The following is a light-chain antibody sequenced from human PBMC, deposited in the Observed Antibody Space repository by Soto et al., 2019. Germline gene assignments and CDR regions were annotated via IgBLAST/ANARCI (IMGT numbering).Light chain of an antibody. V-gene: IGLV2-8*01. CDR1: TSDVGGYNY. CDR3: SSYAGTNTVL. J-gene: IGLJ2*01. CDR2: EVT. Sequence: QSVLTQPPSASGSPGQSVTISCTGTTSDVGGYNYVSWYQQHPDKAPKLMIYEVTKRPSGVPDRFSGSKSGNTASLTVSGLQAEDEADYFCSSYAGTNTVLFGGGTKLTVL.